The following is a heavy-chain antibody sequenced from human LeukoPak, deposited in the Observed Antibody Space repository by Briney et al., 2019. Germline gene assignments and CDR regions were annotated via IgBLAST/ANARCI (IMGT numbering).Heavy chain of an antibody. D-gene: IGHD2-15*01. CDR1: GFTFSSYG. J-gene: IGHJ4*02. Sequence: GALRLSCAASGFTFSSYGMHWVRQAPGKGLEWVAVISYGGSNKYYADSVKGRFTISRDNSKNTLYLQMNSLRAEDTAVYYCAKDTEEILFQFDYWGQGTLVTVSS. CDR2: ISYGGSNK. V-gene: IGHV3-30*18. CDR3: AKDTEEILFQFDY.